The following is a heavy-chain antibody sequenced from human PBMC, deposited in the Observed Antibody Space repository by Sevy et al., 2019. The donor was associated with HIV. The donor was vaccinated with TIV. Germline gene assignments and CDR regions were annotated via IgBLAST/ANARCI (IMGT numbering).Heavy chain of an antibody. V-gene: IGHV3-21*06. CDR2: ISDTSGYI. D-gene: IGHD6-19*01. CDR1: GVSLNTYS. Sequence: GGSLRLSCAASGVSLNTYSMNWVRQAPGKGLEWVSSISDTSGYIFYADSVKGRFTISRDNARNSLYLQMNSLRAEDTAVYYCARDAGSGWQKYFQQWGQGTLVTASS. J-gene: IGHJ1*01. CDR3: ARDAGSGWQKYFQQ.